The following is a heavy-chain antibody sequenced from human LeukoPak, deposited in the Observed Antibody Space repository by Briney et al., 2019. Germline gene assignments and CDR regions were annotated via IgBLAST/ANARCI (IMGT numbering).Heavy chain of an antibody. Sequence: ASVKVSCKASGGTFSSYAISWVRQAPGQGLEWMGGIIPIFGTASYAQKFQGRVTMTRDTSTSTVYMELSSLRSEDTAVYYCARGIGLRYFDAFDIWGQGTMVTVSS. CDR3: ARGIGLRYFDAFDI. CDR2: IIPIFGTA. J-gene: IGHJ3*02. CDR1: GGTFSSYA. D-gene: IGHD3-9*01. V-gene: IGHV1-69*05.